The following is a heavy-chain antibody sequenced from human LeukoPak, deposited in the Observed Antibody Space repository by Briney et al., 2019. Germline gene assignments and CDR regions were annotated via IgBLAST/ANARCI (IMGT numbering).Heavy chain of an antibody. D-gene: IGHD2-2*01. J-gene: IGHJ5*02. V-gene: IGHV4-34*01. CDR1: GWSFNDHY. CDR2: INARGDT. CDR3: ARGQVPAARGHNWFDP. Sequence: SETLSLTCAVYGWSFNDHYWNWIRQPPGKGLEWIGEINARGDTNFNPSLKSRVTISVDSSKNQFSLTLRSMIAADTAVYYCARGQVPAARGHNWFDPWGQGTLVTVSS.